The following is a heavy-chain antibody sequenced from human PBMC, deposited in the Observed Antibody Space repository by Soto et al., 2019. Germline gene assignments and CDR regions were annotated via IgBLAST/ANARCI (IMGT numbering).Heavy chain of an antibody. V-gene: IGHV3-23*01. D-gene: IGHD6-19*01. CDR1: GVTFSSYA. CDR3: AGRIAVAGTLAY. Sequence: GGSLRLSCAASGVTFSSYAMSWVRQAPGKGLEWVSAISGSGGSTFYADSVKGRFTISRDNSKNTLFLQMNSLRSEDTAVYYCAGRIAVAGTLAYWGQGTLVTVSS. J-gene: IGHJ4*02. CDR2: ISGSGGST.